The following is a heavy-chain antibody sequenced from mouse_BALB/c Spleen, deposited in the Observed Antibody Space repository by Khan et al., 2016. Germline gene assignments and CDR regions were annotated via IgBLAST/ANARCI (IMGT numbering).Heavy chain of an antibody. D-gene: IGHD1-1*01. CDR3: ARLYYYGCVAY. CDR1: GFDFSRYW. J-gene: IGHJ2*01. V-gene: IGHV4-1*02. CDR2: INPDSSTV. Sequence: VQLLESGGGLVQPGRSLKLSCAASGFDFSRYWMTWVRQAPGKGLEWIGEINPDSSTVNYTPSLKDKFFISRDNAKNTLYLQMSKVRSEDTDLYYCARLYYYGCVAYWGQGTTLTVSS.